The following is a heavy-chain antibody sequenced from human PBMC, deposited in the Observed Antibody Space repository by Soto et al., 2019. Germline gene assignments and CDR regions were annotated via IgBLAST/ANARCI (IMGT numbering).Heavy chain of an antibody. CDR2: ISAHNGNT. Sequence: QIHLVQSGAEVKKPGASVKVSCKGSGYGFTTYGTTWVRQAPGQGLEWMAWISAHNGNTNYAQKLQGRVTVTRDTSTSTADMELRSLRSDDTAVYYCARGRYGDYWGQGALVTVSS. V-gene: IGHV1-18*01. J-gene: IGHJ4*02. CDR3: ARGRYGDY. CDR1: GYGFTTYG. D-gene: IGHD1-1*01.